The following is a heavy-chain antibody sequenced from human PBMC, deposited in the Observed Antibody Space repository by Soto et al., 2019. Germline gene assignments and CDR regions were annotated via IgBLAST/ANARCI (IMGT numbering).Heavy chain of an antibody. J-gene: IGHJ4*02. CDR2: ISSGGGTT. D-gene: IGHD1-26*01. V-gene: IGHV3-48*03. CDR1: GFSFSDNE. Sequence: GGSLRLSCAASGFSFSDNEINWVRQAPGKGLEWVSFISSGGGTTHYADSVRGRFTISRDNAKNSLYLQLSSLRAEDTAVYYCATRAWVGYWGRGTLVTVSS. CDR3: ATRAWVGY.